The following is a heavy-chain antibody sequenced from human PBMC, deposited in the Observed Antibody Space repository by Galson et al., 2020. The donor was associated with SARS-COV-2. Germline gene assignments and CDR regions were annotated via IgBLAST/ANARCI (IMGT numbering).Heavy chain of an antibody. CDR3: SREGWQGGY. CDR2: IKGDGSET. V-gene: IGHV3-7*01. D-gene: IGHD6-19*01. CDR1: GFTFNDFW. J-gene: IGHJ4*02. Sequence: GGSLRLSCEVSGFTFNDFWMSWFRQAPGKGLEWVANIKGDGSETNYADFVKGRFSISRDNAANSLYLQMKSLRVEDSAVYYCSREGWQGGYWGQGTRVTVSS.